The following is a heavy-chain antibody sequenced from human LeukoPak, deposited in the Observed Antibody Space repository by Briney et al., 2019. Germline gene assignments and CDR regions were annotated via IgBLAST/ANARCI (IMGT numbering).Heavy chain of an antibody. V-gene: IGHV4-59*08. CDR1: GGSISNYY. J-gene: IGHJ4*02. CDR3: ASYCSSTSCYTPFDY. D-gene: IGHD2-2*02. CDR2: MYYTGRT. Sequence: SETLSLTCTVSGGSISNYYWSWIRQSPGKGLEWIGYMYYTGRTGYSPSLKSRVTISVDTSKNQFSLKLSSVTAADTAVYYCASYCSSTSCYTPFDYWGQGTLVTVSS.